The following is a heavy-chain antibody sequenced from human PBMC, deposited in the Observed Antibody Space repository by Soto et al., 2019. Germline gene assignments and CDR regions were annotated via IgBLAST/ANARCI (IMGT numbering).Heavy chain of an antibody. CDR3: AKEGWPGIHACDI. CDR2: ISYDGSSK. V-gene: IGHV3-30*18. CDR1: GFNFSDYG. J-gene: IGHJ3*02. Sequence: QGQLVESGGGVVQPVKSLRVSCAASGFNFSDYGMHWVRQAPGKGLEWVAVISYDGSSKYYGDSVKGRLTISRDNSKTTLSLHMNSLRVEVTAMYHCAKEGWPGIHACDIWGTGTVVTVSS. D-gene: IGHD2-15*01.